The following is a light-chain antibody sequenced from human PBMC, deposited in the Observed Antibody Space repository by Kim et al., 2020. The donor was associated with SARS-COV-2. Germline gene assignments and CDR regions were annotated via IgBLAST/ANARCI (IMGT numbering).Light chain of an antibody. J-gene: IGLJ3*02. Sequence: GQSIIISCTGTSSDVGAYNHVSWFQQHPGRAPKLVIYNVSRRPSGVSNRFSGSKSGNTASLTISGLQAEDEADYYCNSYTSSSAWVFGGGTQLTVL. CDR1: SSDVGAYNH. V-gene: IGLV2-14*03. CDR3: NSYTSSSAWV. CDR2: NVS.